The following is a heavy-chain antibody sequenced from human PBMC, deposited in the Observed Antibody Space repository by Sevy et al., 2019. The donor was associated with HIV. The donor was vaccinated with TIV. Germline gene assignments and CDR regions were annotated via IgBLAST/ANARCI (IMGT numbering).Heavy chain of an antibody. CDR2: INTKSGGT. J-gene: IGHJ6*02. V-gene: IGHV1-2*02. Sequence: ASVKVSCKASGYTFTDYYIHWVRQAPGQGLEWMGWINTKSGGTNYAQKFHGRVTMTRDTSISTAYLELSRLRSDDAAEYYSGGVVEPAGIDPYYYGVDVWGPGATVTVSS. CDR1: GYTFTDYY. D-gene: IGHD2-2*02. CDR3: GGVVEPAGIDPYYYGVDV.